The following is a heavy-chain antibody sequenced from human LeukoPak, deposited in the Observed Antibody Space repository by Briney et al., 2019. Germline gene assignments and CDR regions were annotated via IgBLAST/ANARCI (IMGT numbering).Heavy chain of an antibody. CDR2: VIPILGIA. D-gene: IGHD6-19*01. Sequence: SVKVSCKASGGTFSSYAISWVRQAPGQGLEWMGRVIPILGIANYAQKFQGRVTTTADKSTSTAYMELRSLRSDDTAVYYCARDRSVAVAGTAFDYWGQGTLVTVSS. CDR1: GGTFSSYA. J-gene: IGHJ4*02. V-gene: IGHV1-69*04. CDR3: ARDRSVAVAGTAFDY.